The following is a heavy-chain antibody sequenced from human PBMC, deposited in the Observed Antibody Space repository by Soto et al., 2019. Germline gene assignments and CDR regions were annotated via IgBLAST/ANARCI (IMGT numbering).Heavy chain of an antibody. CDR3: AKDPDVWHTSGWYYFDH. Sequence: PGGSLRLSCAASGLTFSSHAMSWVRQAPGKGLEWVSAISGSGGNTYYADSVKGRFTISRDNSKNTLYLQVNSLRAEDTAVYYCAKDPDVWHTSGWYYFDHWGQGTLVTVSS. J-gene: IGHJ4*02. D-gene: IGHD6-19*01. CDR1: GLTFSSHA. V-gene: IGHV3-23*01. CDR2: ISGSGGNT.